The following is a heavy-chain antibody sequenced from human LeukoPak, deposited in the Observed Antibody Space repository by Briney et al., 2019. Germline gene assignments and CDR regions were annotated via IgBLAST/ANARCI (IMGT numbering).Heavy chain of an antibody. CDR2: IYTSGST. J-gene: IGHJ6*03. V-gene: IGHV4-61*02. CDR1: GGSISSGSYY. D-gene: IGHD2-8*01. CDR3: ARLRSPAVWDYYYYMDV. Sequence: PSGTLSLTCTVSGGSISSGSYYWSWIRQPAGKGLEWIGRIYTSGSTNYNPSLKSRVTISVDTSKNQFSLKLSSVTAADTAVYYCARLRSPAVWDYYYYMDVWGKGTTVTISS.